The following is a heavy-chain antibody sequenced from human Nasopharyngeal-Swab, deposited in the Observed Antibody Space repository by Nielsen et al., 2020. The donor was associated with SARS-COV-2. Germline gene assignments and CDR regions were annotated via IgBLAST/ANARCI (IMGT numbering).Heavy chain of an antibody. J-gene: IGHJ4*02. D-gene: IGHD1-26*01. Sequence: GESLKISCAASGFTFSSYGMHWVRQAPGKGLEWVAVIWYDGSNKYYADSVKGRFTISRDNSKNTLYLQMNSLRAEDTAVYYCARDHGVGDFGYRGQGTLVTVSS. CDR2: IWYDGSNK. V-gene: IGHV3-33*01. CDR3: ARDHGVGDFGY. CDR1: GFTFSSYG.